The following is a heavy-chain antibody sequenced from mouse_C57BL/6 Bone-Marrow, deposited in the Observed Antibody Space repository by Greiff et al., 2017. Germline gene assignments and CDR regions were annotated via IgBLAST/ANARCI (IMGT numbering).Heavy chain of an antibody. CDR1: GFSLTSYG. V-gene: IGHV2-2*01. D-gene: IGHD2-2*01. CDR2: IWSGGST. CDR3: ARWLPSFAY. J-gene: IGHJ3*01. Sequence: VKLMESGPGLVQPSQSLSITCTVSGFSLTSYGVHWVRQSPGKGLEWLGVIWSGGSTDYNAAFISRLSISKDNSTSQVFFKMNSLQADDTAIYYCARWLPSFAYWGQGTLVTVSA.